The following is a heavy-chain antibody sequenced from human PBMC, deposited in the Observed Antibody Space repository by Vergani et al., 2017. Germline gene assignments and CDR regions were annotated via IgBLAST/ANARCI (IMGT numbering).Heavy chain of an antibody. CDR1: GDSIISRSYY. CDR3: ARHFTEGWLVKLGWIDP. J-gene: IGHJ5*02. Sequence: QMQLQESGPGLVKASETLSLTCTVSGDSIISRSYYWGWIRQPPGKGLEWIASIYYRGSTYYNLSLKSRVTISVDSSNNHLSLKLSSVTAADTAVYFCARHFTEGWLVKLGWIDPWGEGILVTVSS. D-gene: IGHD6-19*01. V-gene: IGHV4-39*01. CDR2: IYYRGST.